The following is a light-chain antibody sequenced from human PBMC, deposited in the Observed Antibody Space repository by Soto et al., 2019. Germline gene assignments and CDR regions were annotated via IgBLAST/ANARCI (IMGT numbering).Light chain of an antibody. Sequence: QSVLTQPASVSGSPGQSITISCTGTSSDVGTYNLVSWYQKHPGKAPKLMISEVNKRSSGVSNRFSGSKSGNTASLTISGLQAEDEAEYYCCSYAGSIPQVIIGGGTKLTVL. CDR1: SSDVGTYNL. J-gene: IGLJ2*01. CDR2: EVN. V-gene: IGLV2-23*02. CDR3: CSYAGSIPQVI.